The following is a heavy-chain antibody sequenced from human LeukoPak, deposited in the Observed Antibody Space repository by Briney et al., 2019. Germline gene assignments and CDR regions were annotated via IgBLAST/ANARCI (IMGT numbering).Heavy chain of an antibody. CDR1: GYTFTGYY. J-gene: IGHJ4*02. CDR3: ARVNTIFGVVIDPYYFDY. CDR2: INPNSGGT. V-gene: IGHV1-2*02. D-gene: IGHD3-3*01. Sequence: ASVKVSCKASGYTFTGYYMHWVRQAPGQGLEWMGWINPNSGGTNYAQKFQGRVTMTRDTSISTAYMELSRLRSDDTAVYYCARVNTIFGVVIDPYYFDYWGQGTPVTVSS.